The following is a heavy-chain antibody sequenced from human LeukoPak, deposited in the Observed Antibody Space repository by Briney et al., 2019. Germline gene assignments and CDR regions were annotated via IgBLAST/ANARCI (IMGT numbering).Heavy chain of an antibody. J-gene: IGHJ4*02. V-gene: IGHV3-23*01. CDR3: AKDSSPWDPMAS. CDR2: ISGSGGSA. Sequence: GGSLRLSCAASGFTFSSYAMSWVRQAPGKGLEWVSAISGSGGSAYYADSAKGRFTISRDNSKNTLYLQMNSLRAEDTAVYYCAKDSSPWDPMASWGQGTLVTVSS. D-gene: IGHD3-10*01. CDR1: GFTFSSYA.